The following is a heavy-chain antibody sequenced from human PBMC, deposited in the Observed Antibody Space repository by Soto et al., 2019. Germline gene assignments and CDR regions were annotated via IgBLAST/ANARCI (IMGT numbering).Heavy chain of an antibody. D-gene: IGHD2-8*01. CDR2: IYYRGST. V-gene: IGHV4-59*01. Sequence: QVQLQESGPGLVKPSETLSLTCTVSGGSISSYYWSWIRQPPGKGLEWIGYIYYRGSTNYNPSLKSRATISVDTSKNQFSLKLSSVTAADTAVYYCARDIMGTNYYYYGMDVWGQGTTVTVSS. J-gene: IGHJ6*02. CDR3: ARDIMGTNYYYYGMDV. CDR1: GGSISSYY.